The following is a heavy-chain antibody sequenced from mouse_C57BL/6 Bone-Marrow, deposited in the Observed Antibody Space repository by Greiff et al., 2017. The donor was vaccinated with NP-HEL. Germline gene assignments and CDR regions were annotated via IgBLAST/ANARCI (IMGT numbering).Heavy chain of an antibody. CDR1: GFTFSSYG. D-gene: IGHD2-2*01. V-gene: IGHV5-6*02. J-gene: IGHJ2*01. CDR2: ISSGGSYT. Sequence: EVKLVESGGDLVKPGGSLKLSCAASGFTFSSYGMSWVRQTPDKRLEWVATISSGGSYTYYPDSVKGRFTISRDNAKNTLYLQMSSLKSEDTAMYYCARRPRWLRREYYFDYWGQGTTLTVSS. CDR3: ARRPRWLRREYYFDY.